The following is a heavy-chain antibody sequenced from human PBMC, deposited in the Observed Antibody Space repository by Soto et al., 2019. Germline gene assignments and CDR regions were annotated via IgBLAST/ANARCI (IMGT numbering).Heavy chain of an antibody. CDR3: ADIGGYDSVGGAY. CDR1: GFTFSAYG. V-gene: IGHV3-33*05. J-gene: IGHJ4*02. CDR2: ISFNGKNT. D-gene: IGHD3-16*01. Sequence: QVQLVESGGGVVQPGKSLRLSCAASGFTFSAYGMHWVRQAPGKGLEWVTFISFNGKNTDYADSVKGRFTVSRDNARNTLYLQMNSLRVEDTAVYYCADIGGYDSVGGAYWDQGALVTVSS.